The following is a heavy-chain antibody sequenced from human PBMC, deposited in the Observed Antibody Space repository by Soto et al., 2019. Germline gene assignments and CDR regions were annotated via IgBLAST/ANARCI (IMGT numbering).Heavy chain of an antibody. V-gene: IGHV3-53*04. CDR3: ARDSTHYYYMDV. J-gene: IGHJ6*03. Sequence: GGSLRLSCAASGFTVSSNYMSWVRQAPGKGLEWVSVIHSGGSTYYADSVKGRFTISRHTSKNTLYLQMNSLRAEDTAVYYCARDSTHYYYMDVWGKGTTVTVSS. CDR1: GFTVSSNY. CDR2: IHSGGST.